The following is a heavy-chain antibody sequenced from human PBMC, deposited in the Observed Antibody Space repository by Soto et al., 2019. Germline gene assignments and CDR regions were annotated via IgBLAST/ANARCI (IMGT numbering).Heavy chain of an antibody. Sequence: GGSLRLSCAASGFTFSSYWMHWVRQAPGKGLVWVSRINSDGSSTSYADSVKGRFTISRDNAKNTLYLQMNSLRAEDTAVYYCARGPDSSWYTIKGGNDAFDIWGQGTMVTVSS. D-gene: IGHD6-13*01. J-gene: IGHJ3*02. CDR3: ARGPDSSWYTIKGGNDAFDI. CDR2: INSDGSST. CDR1: GFTFSSYW. V-gene: IGHV3-74*01.